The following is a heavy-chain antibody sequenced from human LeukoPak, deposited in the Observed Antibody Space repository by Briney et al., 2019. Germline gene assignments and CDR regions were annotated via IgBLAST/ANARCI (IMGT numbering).Heavy chain of an antibody. Sequence: GGSLRLSCAASGFTFSSSAMSWVRQAPGKGLEWVSSISGSGGSTAYPDSVKGWFTISKDNSKNTLHLQMNSLRPEDTAVYYCAKGGIQLWYYLDYWGQGALVTVSS. V-gene: IGHV3-23*01. CDR1: GFTFSSSA. D-gene: IGHD5-18*01. CDR2: ISGSGGST. J-gene: IGHJ4*02. CDR3: AKGGIQLWYYLDY.